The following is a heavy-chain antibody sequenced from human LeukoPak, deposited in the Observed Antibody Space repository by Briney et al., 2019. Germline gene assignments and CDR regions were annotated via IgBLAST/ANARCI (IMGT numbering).Heavy chain of an antibody. CDR1: GFTFSSYG. CDR3: ARGVLGAGATFGSTPDY. CDR2: IWYDGSNK. Sequence: GGSLRLSCAAPGFTFSSYGMHWVRQAPGKGLEWVAVIWYDGSNKYYADSVKGRFTISRDNSKNTLYLQMNSLRAEDTAVYYCARGVLGAGATFGSTPDYWGQGTLVTVSS. D-gene: IGHD1-26*01. V-gene: IGHV3-33*01. J-gene: IGHJ4*02.